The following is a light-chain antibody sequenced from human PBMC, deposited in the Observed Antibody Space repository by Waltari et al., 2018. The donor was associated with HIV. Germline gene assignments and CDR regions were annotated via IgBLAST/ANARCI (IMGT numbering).Light chain of an antibody. CDR1: THTIGHNH. V-gene: IGLV1-47*01. Sequence: QSVLTQPPPASGAPGQRVHISSSRGTHTIGHNHVYLSQQLPETAPKLLIYRNNQRPSGVPDRFSGSKSGTSGSLAISGLRSEDEADYYCAAWDDSLSGRGLFGGGTKLTVL. CDR3: AAWDDSLSGRGL. CDR2: RNN. J-gene: IGLJ3*02.